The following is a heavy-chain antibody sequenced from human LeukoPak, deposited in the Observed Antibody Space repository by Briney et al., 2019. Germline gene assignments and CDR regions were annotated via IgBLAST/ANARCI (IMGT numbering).Heavy chain of an antibody. CDR2: IIPILGIA. Sequence: EASVRVSCKASGYTFTSYGISWVRQAPGQGLEWMGRIIPILGIANYAQKFQGRVTITADKSTSTAYMELSSLRSEDTAVYYCATKVGATISAFDIWGQGTMVTVSS. CDR3: ATKVGATISAFDI. J-gene: IGHJ3*02. CDR1: GYTFTSYG. V-gene: IGHV1-69*04. D-gene: IGHD1-26*01.